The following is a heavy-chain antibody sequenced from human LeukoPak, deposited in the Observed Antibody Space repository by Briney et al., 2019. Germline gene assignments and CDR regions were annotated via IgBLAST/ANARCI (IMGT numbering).Heavy chain of an antibody. CDR2: IHPNSGDT. D-gene: IGHD3-10*01. CDR3: ARDGSGSGNSDLDY. V-gene: IGHV1-2*02. CDR1: GYTFTGYY. J-gene: IGHJ4*02. Sequence: ASVKVSCKASGYTFTGYYMHWVRQAPGQGLEWMGWIHPNSGDTNYAQKFQGRVTMTRDTSISTAYMELSRLTSDDTAVYYCARDGSGSGNSDLDYWGQGTLVTVPS.